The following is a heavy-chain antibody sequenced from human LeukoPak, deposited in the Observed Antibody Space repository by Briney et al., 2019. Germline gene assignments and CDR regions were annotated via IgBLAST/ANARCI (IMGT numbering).Heavy chain of an antibody. CDR2: ISSSGSTI. J-gene: IGHJ3*02. V-gene: IGHV3-11*01. CDR3: ARGYNWNLFDAFDI. CDR1: GFTFSNYA. Sequence: GGSLRLSCAVSGFTFSNYAMSWVRQAPEKGLEWVSYISSSGSTIYYADSVKGRFTISRDNAKNSLYLQMNSLRAEDTAVYYCARGYNWNLFDAFDIWGQGTMVTVSS. D-gene: IGHD1-20*01.